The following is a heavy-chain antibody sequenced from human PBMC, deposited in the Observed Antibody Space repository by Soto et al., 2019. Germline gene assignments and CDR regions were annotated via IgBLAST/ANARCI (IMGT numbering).Heavy chain of an antibody. D-gene: IGHD1-26*01. Sequence: EVEMLASGGGVVQPGESLRLSCVAPDFSFTSYAMTWVRLAPGKGLQWVAALSHDGGNTYYRDSVRGRFTISRDNSKNTLYLQMNSLKGEDTAVYYCAKDGASGSYPPYYYFGMDVWGQGTTVTVSS. V-gene: IGHV3-23*01. CDR3: AKDGASGSYPPYYYFGMDV. J-gene: IGHJ6*02. CDR2: LSHDGGNT. CDR1: DFSFTSYA.